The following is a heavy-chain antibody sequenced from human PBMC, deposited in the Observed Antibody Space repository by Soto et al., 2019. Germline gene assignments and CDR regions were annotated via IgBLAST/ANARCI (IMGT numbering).Heavy chain of an antibody. D-gene: IGHD3-10*01. V-gene: IGHV5-51*01. Sequence: GSLKISCKGYGYSFAGYWIGWVRQMPGKGLDWMGVIYPGDSDTRYSPSFHGQVTISADKSISTAYLQWSSLKASDTAMYFCARLPGVRGVFDGFNVWGQGTMVTGSS. J-gene: IGHJ3*01. CDR2: IYPGDSDT. CDR3: ARLPGVRGVFDGFNV. CDR1: GYSFAGYW.